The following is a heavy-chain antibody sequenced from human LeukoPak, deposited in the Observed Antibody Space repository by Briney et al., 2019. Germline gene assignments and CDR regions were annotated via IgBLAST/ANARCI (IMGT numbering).Heavy chain of an antibody. CDR1: GFTFGDYA. Sequence: PGGSLRLSCTASGFTFGDYAMSWVRQAPGKGLEWVGFIRSKAYGGTTEYAASVKGRFTISRNDFKSIAYLQMNSLKTEDTAVYYCTRLRFFYYFDYWGQGTLVTVSS. CDR2: IRSKAYGGTT. CDR3: TRLRFFYYFDY. J-gene: IGHJ4*02. D-gene: IGHD3-3*01. V-gene: IGHV3-49*04.